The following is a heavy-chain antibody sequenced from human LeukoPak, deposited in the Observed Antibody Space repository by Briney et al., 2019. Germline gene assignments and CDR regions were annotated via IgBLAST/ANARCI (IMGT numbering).Heavy chain of an antibody. J-gene: IGHJ3*02. CDR1: GFTFSSYG. D-gene: IGHD5-12*01. CDR2: ISYDGSNK. V-gene: IGHV3-30*18. CDR3: AKNLRGGYDYSNAFDI. Sequence: GGSLRLSCAASGFTFSSYGMHWVRQAPGKGLEWVAVISYDGSNKYYADSVKGRFTISRDNSKNTLYLQMNSLRAEDTAVYYCAKNLRGGYDYSNAFDIWGQGTMVTVSS.